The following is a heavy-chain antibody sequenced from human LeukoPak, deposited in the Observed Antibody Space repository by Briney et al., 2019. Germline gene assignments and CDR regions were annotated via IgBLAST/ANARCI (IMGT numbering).Heavy chain of an antibody. J-gene: IGHJ4*02. Sequence: GGSLRLSCAASGFTFSCYWMSWVRQAPGKGLEWVANIKQDGSEKYYVDSVKGRFTISRDNSKNTLYLQMNSLRAEDTAVYYCAKGLSGSYVGGFDYWGQGTLVTVSS. CDR2: IKQDGSEK. V-gene: IGHV3-7*01. CDR1: GFTFSCYW. D-gene: IGHD1-26*01. CDR3: AKGLSGSYVGGFDY.